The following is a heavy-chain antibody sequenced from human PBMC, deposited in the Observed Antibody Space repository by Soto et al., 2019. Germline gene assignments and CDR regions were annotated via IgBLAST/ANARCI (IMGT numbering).Heavy chain of an antibody. V-gene: IGHV4-34*01. D-gene: IGHD2-21*02. Sequence: PSDTLSLTWAVYGGSFSGYYWSWIRQPPGKGLEWIGEINHSGSTNYNPSLKSRVTISVDASKNQFSLKLSSVTAADTAVYYCARGKRSTWVVTANDYYYGMDVWGQGTTVTVSS. J-gene: IGHJ6*02. CDR2: INHSGST. CDR3: ARGKRSTWVVTANDYYYGMDV. CDR1: GGSFSGYY.